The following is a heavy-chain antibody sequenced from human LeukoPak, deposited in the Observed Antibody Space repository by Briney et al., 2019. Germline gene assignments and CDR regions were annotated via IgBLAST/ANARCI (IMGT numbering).Heavy chain of an antibody. J-gene: IGHJ4*02. D-gene: IGHD3-22*01. CDR2: INTNTGNP. V-gene: IGHV7-4-1*02. CDR3: ARDPTSDFSHYYDSSGYYYEPLPGN. CDR1: GYTFTSYA. Sequence: ASVKVSCKASGYTFTSYAMNWVRQAPGQGLEWMGWINTNTGNPTYAQGFTGRFVFSLDTSVSTAYLQISSLKAEDTAVYYCARDPTSDFSHYYDSSGYYYEPLPGNWGQGTLVTVSS.